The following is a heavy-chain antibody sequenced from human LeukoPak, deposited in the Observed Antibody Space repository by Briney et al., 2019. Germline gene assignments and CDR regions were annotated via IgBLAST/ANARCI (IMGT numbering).Heavy chain of an antibody. CDR2: IRYDGSNK. J-gene: IGHJ6*02. D-gene: IGHD3-10*01. CDR1: GFTFSSYG. Sequence: GGSLRLSCAASGFTFSSYGMHWVRQAPGKGLEWVAFIRYDGSNKYYADSVKGRFTISRDNSKNTLYLQMNSLRAEDTAVYYCARGASGSGSSPPFRYYYYGMDVWGQGTTVTVSS. V-gene: IGHV3-30*02. CDR3: ARGASGSGSSPPFRYYYYGMDV.